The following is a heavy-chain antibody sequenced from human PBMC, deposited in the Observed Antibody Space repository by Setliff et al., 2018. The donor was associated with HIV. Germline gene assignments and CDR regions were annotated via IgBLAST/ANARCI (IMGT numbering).Heavy chain of an antibody. CDR1: GGSIRNIDYY. CDR2: VYYSGST. Sequence: SETLSLTCTVSGGSIRNIDYYWGWIRQPPGKGLEWIGTVYYSGSTYYNNSVKGRVTISVDRSKTQFSLKLSSVTAADTAVYYCARSPLYSGYERYYFDYWGQGTLVTVS. J-gene: IGHJ4*02. D-gene: IGHD5-12*01. CDR3: ARSPLYSGYERYYFDY. V-gene: IGHV4-39*07.